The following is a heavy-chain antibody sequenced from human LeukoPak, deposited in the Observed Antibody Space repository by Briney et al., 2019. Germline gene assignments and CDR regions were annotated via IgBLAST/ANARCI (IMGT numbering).Heavy chain of an antibody. CDR2: ISYDGSNK. CDR1: GFTFSSYA. CDR3: ARDNRPYYYYMDV. V-gene: IGHV3-30-3*01. Sequence: PGGSLRLSCAASGFTFSSYAMHWVRQAPGKGLEWVAVISYDGSNKYYADSVKGRFTISRDNSKNTLYLQMDSLRAEDTAVYYCARDNRPYYYYMDVWGKGTTVTVSS. J-gene: IGHJ6*03.